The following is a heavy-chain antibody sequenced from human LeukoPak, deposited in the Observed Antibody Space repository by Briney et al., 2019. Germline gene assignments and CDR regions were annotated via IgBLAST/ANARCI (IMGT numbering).Heavy chain of an antibody. J-gene: IGHJ6*03. D-gene: IGHD5-12*01. CDR2: INPNSGGT. V-gene: IGHV1-2*02. CDR3: ARVKVATTQGAGSYYMDV. CDR1: GYTFTGYY. Sequence: ASVKVSCKASGYTFTGYYMHWVRQAPGQGLEWMGWINPNSGGTSYAQKFQGRVTMTRDTSISTAYMELSRLRSDDTAVYYCARVKVATTQGAGSYYMDVWGKGTTVTVSS.